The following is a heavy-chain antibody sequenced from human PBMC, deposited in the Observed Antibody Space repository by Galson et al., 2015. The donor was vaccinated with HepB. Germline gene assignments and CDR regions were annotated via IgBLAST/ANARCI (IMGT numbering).Heavy chain of an antibody. D-gene: IGHD3-10*01. CDR1: EFTFSSYW. CDR2: INPDGSEK. V-gene: IGHV3-7*03. CDR3: ARRISLVRGIITKPDYYYGMDV. J-gene: IGHJ6*02. Sequence: SLRLSCAASEFTFSSYWMNWVRQAPGKGLEWVATINPDGSEKYYVASLKGRFTISRDNAKNSLYLQMDSLRADDTAVYYCARRISLVRGIITKPDYYYGMDVWGQGTTVTVAS.